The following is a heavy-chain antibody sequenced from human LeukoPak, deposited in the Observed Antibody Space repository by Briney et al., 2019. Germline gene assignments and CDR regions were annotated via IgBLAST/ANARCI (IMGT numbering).Heavy chain of an antibody. Sequence: GGSLRLSCAASGFTFSSNAMTWVRQAPGKGLEWVSSISSSSSYKYYADSVKGRFTISRDNAKNSLYLQMNSLRAEDTAVYYCAREFQDRGSSSYRGFDYWGQGTLVTVSP. CDR3: AREFQDRGSSSYRGFDY. V-gene: IGHV3-21*01. J-gene: IGHJ4*02. CDR2: ISSSSSYK. D-gene: IGHD6-13*01. CDR1: GFTFSSNA.